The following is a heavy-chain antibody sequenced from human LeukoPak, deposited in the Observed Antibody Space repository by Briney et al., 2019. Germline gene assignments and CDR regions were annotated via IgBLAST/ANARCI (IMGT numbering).Heavy chain of an antibody. D-gene: IGHD6-13*01. V-gene: IGHV1-69*04. Sequence: ASVKVSCKASGGTFSSYAISWVRPAPGQGLEWMGRIIPILGIANYAQKFQGRVTITADKSTSTAYMELSSLRSEDTAVYYCARIGIAAAVFPPWGQGTLVTVSS. J-gene: IGHJ5*02. CDR2: IIPILGIA. CDR1: GGTFSSYA. CDR3: ARIGIAAAVFPP.